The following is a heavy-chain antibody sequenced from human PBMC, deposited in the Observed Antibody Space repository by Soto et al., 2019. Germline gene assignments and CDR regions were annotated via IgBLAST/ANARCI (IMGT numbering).Heavy chain of an antibody. CDR1: GFTFSSYA. V-gene: IGHV3-23*01. J-gene: IGHJ6*02. D-gene: IGHD6-19*01. CDR2: IRGSGGST. CDR3: AKGPTSSGWEEDYYGMDV. Sequence: PGGSLRLSCAASGFTFSSYAMSWVRQAPGKGLEWVSAIRGSGGSTYYAYSVKGRFTISRDNSKNTLYLQMNSLRAEDTAVYYCAKGPTSSGWEEDYYGMDVWGQGTTVTVSS.